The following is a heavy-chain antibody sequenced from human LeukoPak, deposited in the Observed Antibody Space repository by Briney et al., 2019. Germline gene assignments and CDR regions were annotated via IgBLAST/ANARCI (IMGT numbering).Heavy chain of an antibody. V-gene: IGHV1-8*01. D-gene: IGHD4-17*01. CDR3: ARGPYGDYTSGPGDGDY. J-gene: IGHJ4*02. CDR1: GYTFTSYD. Sequence: ASVKVSCKASGYTFTSYDINWVRQATGQWLEWMGWMNPNSGNTGYAQKFQGRVTMTRNTSISTAYMELSSLRSEDTAVYYCARGPYGDYTSGPGDGDYWGQGTLVTVSS. CDR2: MNPNSGNT.